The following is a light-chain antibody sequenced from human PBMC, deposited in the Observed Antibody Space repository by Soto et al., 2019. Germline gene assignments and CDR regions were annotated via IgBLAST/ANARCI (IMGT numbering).Light chain of an antibody. V-gene: IGKV1-5*01. CDR1: QSISHW. Sequence: DIQMTQSPSALSASVGDRVTITCRASQSISHWLAWYQQKPGRAPKLLIYGTSTLQSGVPSRFSGSGSGTEFTLTITSLQPDDFPTYYCQQYNGYSRAFGQGTKVEVK. J-gene: IGKJ1*01. CDR2: GTS. CDR3: QQYNGYSRA.